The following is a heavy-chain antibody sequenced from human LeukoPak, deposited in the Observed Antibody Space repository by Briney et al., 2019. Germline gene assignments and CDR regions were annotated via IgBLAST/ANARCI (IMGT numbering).Heavy chain of an antibody. CDR2: IYYSGST. Sequence: SETLSLTCSVSGGSIRNYYWSWIRQPPGRGLEWIGYIYYSGSTNYNPSLKSRVTISVDTSENQFSLKLSSVTAADTALYYCAKYVSTGWFDPWGQGTLVTVSS. J-gene: IGHJ5*02. CDR3: AKYVSTGWFDP. CDR1: GGSIRNYY. D-gene: IGHD5/OR15-5a*01. V-gene: IGHV4-59*08.